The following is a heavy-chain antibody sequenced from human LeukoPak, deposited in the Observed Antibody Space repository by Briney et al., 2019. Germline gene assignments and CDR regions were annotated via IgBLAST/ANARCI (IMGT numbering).Heavy chain of an antibody. V-gene: IGHV3-7*01. J-gene: IGHJ4*02. CDR1: GFTFNTYW. CDR3: SRLSAMLRGPEAFYYFEY. CDR2: IKGDGTEK. D-gene: IGHD3-10*01. Sequence: GGSLRLSCTASGFTFNTYWMSWVRQAPGRRLEWVANIKGDGTEKYYVDSVKGRFTISRDNAKNSLFLHMNNVRDEDTAVYYCSRLSAMLRGPEAFYYFEYWGQGALVTVSS.